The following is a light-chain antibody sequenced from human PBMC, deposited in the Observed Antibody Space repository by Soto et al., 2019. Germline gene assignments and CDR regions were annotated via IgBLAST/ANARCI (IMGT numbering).Light chain of an antibody. V-gene: IGKV1-33*01. CDR1: QDVSNY. CDR2: DAS. J-gene: IGKJ1*01. Sequence: IQVNKSPAALSASVGDRVTITCQASQDVSNYLNWYQQKPGKAPKLLIYDASALPRGVPSRFSGSGSGTKFTLTIASLQPDDFATYYCQQYETFSGPFGPGAKVDIK. CDR3: QQYETFSGP.